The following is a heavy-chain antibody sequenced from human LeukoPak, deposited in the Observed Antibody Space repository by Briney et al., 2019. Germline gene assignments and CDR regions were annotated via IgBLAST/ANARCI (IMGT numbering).Heavy chain of an antibody. CDR2: IYTSGST. CDR1: GGSISSGSYY. CDR3: ARAPDYFYYYYMDV. V-gene: IGHV4-61*02. Sequence: NPSETLSLTCTVSGGSISSGSYYWSWVRQPAGKGLEWIGRIYTSGSTNYNPSLKSRVTISLDTSKNQFSLKLSSVTAAGTAVYYCARAPDYFYYYYMDVWGKGTTVTISS. J-gene: IGHJ6*03.